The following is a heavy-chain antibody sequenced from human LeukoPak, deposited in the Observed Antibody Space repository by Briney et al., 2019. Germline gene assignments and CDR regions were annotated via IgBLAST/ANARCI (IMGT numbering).Heavy chain of an antibody. Sequence: GGFLRLSCAASGFTFSSYSMNWVRQAPGKGLEWVSYISSSSSTIYYADSVKGRFTISRDNAKNSLYLQMNGLRAEDTAIYYCAKDDLTGSTYGILDYWGQGTLVTVSS. CDR2: ISSSSSTI. D-gene: IGHD2-21*02. V-gene: IGHV3-48*01. CDR1: GFTFSSYS. J-gene: IGHJ4*02. CDR3: AKDDLTGSTYGILDY.